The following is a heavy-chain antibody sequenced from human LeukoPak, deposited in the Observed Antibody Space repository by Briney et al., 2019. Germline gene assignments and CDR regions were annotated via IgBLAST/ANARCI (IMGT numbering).Heavy chain of an antibody. V-gene: IGHV1-69*02. D-gene: IGHD5-18*01. Sequence: GASVKVSCKASGGTFSSYTISWVRQAPGQGLEWMGRIIPILGIANYAQKFQGRVTITADKSTSTAYMELSSLRSEDTAVYYCARGNQLWLPHRYYYYMDVWGKGTTVTVSS. J-gene: IGHJ6*03. CDR2: IIPILGIA. CDR1: GGTFSSYT. CDR3: ARGNQLWLPHRYYYYMDV.